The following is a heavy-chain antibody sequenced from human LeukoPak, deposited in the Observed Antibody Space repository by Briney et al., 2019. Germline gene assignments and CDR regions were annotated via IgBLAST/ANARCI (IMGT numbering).Heavy chain of an antibody. CDR2: INHSGST. CDR1: GGSFSGYY. V-gene: IGHV4-34*01. Sequence: SETLSLTCAVYGGSFSGYYWSWIRQPPGKGLEWIGEINHSGSTNYNPSLKSRVTISVDTSKNQFSLKLSSVTAADTAVYYCARVLEIYYYYYMDVWGKGTTVTISS. D-gene: IGHD1-1*01. J-gene: IGHJ6*03. CDR3: ARVLEIYYYYYMDV.